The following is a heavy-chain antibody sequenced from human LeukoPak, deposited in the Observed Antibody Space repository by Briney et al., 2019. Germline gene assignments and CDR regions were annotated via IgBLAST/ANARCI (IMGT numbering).Heavy chain of an antibody. CDR1: GFTFSSYE. CDR3: ARDADGPTDY. V-gene: IGHV3-48*03. J-gene: IGHJ4*02. CDR2: ISSSGSTI. Sequence: QPGGSLRLSCAASGFTFSSYEMNWVRQAPGKGLEWVSYISSSGSTIYYADFVKGRFTISRDNAKNSLYLQMNSLRAEDTAVYYCARDADGPTDYWGQGTLVTVSS.